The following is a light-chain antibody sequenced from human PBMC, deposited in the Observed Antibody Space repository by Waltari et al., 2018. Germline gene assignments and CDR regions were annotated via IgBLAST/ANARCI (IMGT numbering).Light chain of an antibody. CDR2: EVN. V-gene: IGLV2-23*02. Sequence: QSALTQPASVSGSPGQSITISCSGTGSDVGSYNLVSWYQQHPGKAPKLILYEVNMPPSGVSDRFSGSKSGVTASLTISGLQAEDEAFYFCCSFATNSIVIFGGGTKLTVL. J-gene: IGLJ2*01. CDR3: CSFATNSIVI. CDR1: GSDVGSYNL.